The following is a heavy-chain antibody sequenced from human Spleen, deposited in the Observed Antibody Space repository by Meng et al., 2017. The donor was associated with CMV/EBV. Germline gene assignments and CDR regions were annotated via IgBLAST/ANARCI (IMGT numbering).Heavy chain of an antibody. V-gene: IGHV3-53*01. Sequence: GESLKISCAASGFTVSSNYMSWVRQAPGKGLEWVSVIYSGGSTYYADSVKGRFTISRDNSKNTLYLQMNSLRAEDTAVYYCARGDFGTFDYWGQGTPVTVSS. CDR3: ARGDFGTFDY. J-gene: IGHJ4*02. D-gene: IGHD4/OR15-4a*01. CDR2: IYSGGST. CDR1: GFTVSSNY.